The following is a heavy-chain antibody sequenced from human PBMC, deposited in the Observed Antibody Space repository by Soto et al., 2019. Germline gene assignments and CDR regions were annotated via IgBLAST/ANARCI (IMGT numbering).Heavy chain of an antibody. J-gene: IGHJ4*02. V-gene: IGHV4-34*01. CDR1: GGSFSGYY. D-gene: IGHD3-16*01. CDR3: ARHGGYYFDY. CDR2: IGHSGGT. Sequence: SETLSLTCAVYGGSFSGYYWSWIRQPPGKGLEWIGEIGHSGGTIYNPSLESRVAISEDSSNNQFSLKLNSVTAADTAVYYCARHGGYYFDYWGQGAPVTVSS.